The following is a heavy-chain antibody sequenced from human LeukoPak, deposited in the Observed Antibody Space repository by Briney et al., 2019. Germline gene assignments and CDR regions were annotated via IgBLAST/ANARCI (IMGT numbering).Heavy chain of an antibody. Sequence: GGSLRLSCAASGFTFSSYGMHWVRQAPGKGLEWVAVILFDGSNKHSADSVKGRFTISRDNSKNTLYLQMISLRVDDTAVYYCASNREAGNLMGPFDYWGQGTLVTVSS. CDR2: ILFDGSNK. CDR1: GFTFSSYG. D-gene: IGHD1-14*01. V-gene: IGHV3-33*01. J-gene: IGHJ4*02. CDR3: ASNREAGNLMGPFDY.